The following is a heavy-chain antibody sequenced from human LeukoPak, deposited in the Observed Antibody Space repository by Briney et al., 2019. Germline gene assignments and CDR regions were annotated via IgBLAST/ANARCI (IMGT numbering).Heavy chain of an antibody. Sequence: SETLSLTCAVYGGSFSGYYWSWIRQPPGKGLEWIGSIYYSGSTYYNPSLRSRVTISVDTSKNQFSLKLSAVTAADTAVYYCARFFFFYDSGIYYPDYWGQGSLVTVSS. V-gene: IGHV4-34*01. D-gene: IGHD3-10*01. CDR3: ARFFFFYDSGIYYPDY. J-gene: IGHJ4*02. CDR1: GGSFSGYY. CDR2: IYYSGST.